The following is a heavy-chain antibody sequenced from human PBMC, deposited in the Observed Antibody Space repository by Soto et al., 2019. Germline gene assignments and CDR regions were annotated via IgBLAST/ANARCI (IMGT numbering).Heavy chain of an antibody. CDR1: GYSFTSYW. J-gene: IGHJ6*02. V-gene: IGHV5-10-1*01. D-gene: IGHD5-12*01. CDR3: ARLARRGHSGYYYYGMDV. CDR2: IDPSDSYT. Sequence: PGKSLKISCKGSGYSFTSYWISWERQTPGRGLEWMGRIDPSDSYTNYSPSFQGHVTISADKSISTAYLQWSSLRASDTAMYYCARLARRGHSGYYYYGMDVWGQGTTVTVSS.